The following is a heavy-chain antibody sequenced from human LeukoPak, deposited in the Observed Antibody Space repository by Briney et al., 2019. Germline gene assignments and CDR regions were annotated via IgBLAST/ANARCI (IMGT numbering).Heavy chain of an antibody. D-gene: IGHD2-2*02. CDR3: ARVVSDCGGARCYKGYLDY. CDR2: IHYSGST. CDR1: GASISSGDYF. J-gene: IGHJ4*02. V-gene: IGHV4-31*03. Sequence: SETLSLTCSVSGASISSGDYFWTWIRQHPGKGLEWIGYIHYSGSTYYNPSLRSRMIISVDTSKNQFSLQLSSVTAADAAVYYCARVVSDCGGARCYKGYLDYWGQGTLVTVSS.